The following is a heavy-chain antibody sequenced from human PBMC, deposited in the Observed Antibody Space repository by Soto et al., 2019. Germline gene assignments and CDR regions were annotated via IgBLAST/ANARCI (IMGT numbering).Heavy chain of an antibody. D-gene: IGHD1-20*01. J-gene: IGHJ4*02. CDR3: ARDVYNGGSFDY. Sequence: ASVKVSCKAPGYTFTSYAMHWVRQAPGQRLEWMGWINAANGNTKYSQKFQGRVSITRDTSATTAYMELSSLRSEDTAVYYCARDVYNGGSFDYWGQGTLVTVSS. CDR2: INAANGNT. V-gene: IGHV1-3*01. CDR1: GYTFTSYA.